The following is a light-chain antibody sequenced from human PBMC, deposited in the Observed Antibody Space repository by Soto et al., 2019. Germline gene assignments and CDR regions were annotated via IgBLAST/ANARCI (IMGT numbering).Light chain of an antibody. CDR3: QQYGTSYLVS. CDR2: GAS. V-gene: IGKV3-20*01. Sequence: EIVLTQSPGTLFLSPGERVTLSCRASQSVGFNYLAWYQQKPGQSPRLLIYGASTRATGVPDRFSGSGSGTDFTLTIGRLEPEDFAVYYCQQYGTSYLVSFGQGTRLEIK. CDR1: QSVGFNY. J-gene: IGKJ5*01.